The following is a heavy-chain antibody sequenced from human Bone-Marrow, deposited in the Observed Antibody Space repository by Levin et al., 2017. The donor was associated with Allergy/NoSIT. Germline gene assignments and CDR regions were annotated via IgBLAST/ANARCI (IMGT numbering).Heavy chain of an antibody. CDR1: NFSITGSYF. CDR3: ARVTGTVGYFDN. Sequence: GSLRLSCAVSNFSITGSYFWGWVRQPPGKRLEWIGTIRHSGSTTYNPSLRSRVALSVDTSNNQFSLSLNSVTAADTAVYFCARVTGTVGYFDNWGQGTLVIVSS. V-gene: IGHV4-38-2*01. J-gene: IGHJ4*02. CDR2: IRHSGST. D-gene: IGHD1-26*01.